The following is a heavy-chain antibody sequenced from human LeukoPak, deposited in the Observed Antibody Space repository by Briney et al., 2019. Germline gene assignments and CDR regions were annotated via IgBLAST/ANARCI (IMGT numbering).Heavy chain of an antibody. Sequence: ASVKVSCKASGYTFTGYYMHWVRQATGQGLEWMGWMNPNSGNTGYAQKFQGRVTMTRNTSISTAYMELSSLRSEDTAVYYCARVFSGLRVLWYWGQGTLVTVSS. D-gene: IGHD1-26*01. J-gene: IGHJ4*02. V-gene: IGHV1-8*02. CDR1: GYTFTGYY. CDR3: ARVFSGLRVLWY. CDR2: MNPNSGNT.